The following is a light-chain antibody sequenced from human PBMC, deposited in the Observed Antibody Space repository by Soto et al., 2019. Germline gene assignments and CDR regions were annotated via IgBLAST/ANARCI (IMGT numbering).Light chain of an antibody. J-gene: IGKJ5*01. CDR3: QQRSNWPPIT. CDR1: QSLSSSY. V-gene: IGKV3-11*01. CDR2: DAS. Sequence: ELVLTQSPGTLSLSPGERSTLSCRASQSLSSSYLAWYQQKPGQAPXLXXYDASKRATGIPARFSGSVSGTDFTLTISSLEPEDFAVYYGQQRSNWPPITFGQGTRLEIK.